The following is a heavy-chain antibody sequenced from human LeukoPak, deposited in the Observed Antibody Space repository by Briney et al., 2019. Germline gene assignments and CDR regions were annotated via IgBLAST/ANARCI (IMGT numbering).Heavy chain of an antibody. J-gene: IGHJ4*02. CDR1: GFTFSSYA. D-gene: IGHD5-24*01. CDR2: ISGSGGST. Sequence: GGSLRLSCAASGFTFSSYAMSWVRQAPGKGLEWVSAISGSGGSTYYADSVKGRFTISRDNSKNTLYLQMNSLRAEDTAVYYCVKEGERWLHPDIDYWGQGTLVTVSS. V-gene: IGHV3-23*01. CDR3: VKEGERWLHPDIDY.